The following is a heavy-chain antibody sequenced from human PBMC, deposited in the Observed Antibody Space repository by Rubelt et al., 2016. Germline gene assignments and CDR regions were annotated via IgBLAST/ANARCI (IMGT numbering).Heavy chain of an antibody. V-gene: IGHV4-38-2*02. CDR2: IYYSGST. CDR3: ARLSSGWYYFDY. D-gene: IGHD6-19*01. Sequence: QLHLQESGPGLVKPSETLSLTCTVSGYSINNGYYWGWIRQPPGKGLEWIGSIYYSGSTYYNPSLKSRVTISGDTSKNHFSLKLSSVTAADTAVYYCARLSSGWYYFDYWGQGTLVTVSS. CDR1: GYSINNGYY. J-gene: IGHJ4*02.